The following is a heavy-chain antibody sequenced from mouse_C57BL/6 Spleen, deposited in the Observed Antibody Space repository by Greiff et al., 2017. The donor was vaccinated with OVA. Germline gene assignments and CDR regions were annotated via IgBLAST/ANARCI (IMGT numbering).Heavy chain of an antibody. D-gene: IGHD2-4*01. J-gene: IGHJ4*01. CDR3: ARSTYDYDGYYAMDY. V-gene: IGHV1-80*01. Sequence: VQLQQSGAELVKPGASVKISCKASGYAFSSYWMNWVKQRPGKGLEWIGQIYPGDGDTNYNGKFKGKATLTADKSSSTAYMQLSSLTSEDSAVYFCARSTYDYDGYYAMDYWGQGTSVTVSS. CDR2: IYPGDGDT. CDR1: GYAFSSYW.